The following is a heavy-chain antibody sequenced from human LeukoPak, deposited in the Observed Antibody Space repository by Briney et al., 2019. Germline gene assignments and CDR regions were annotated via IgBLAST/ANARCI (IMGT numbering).Heavy chain of an antibody. CDR1: GGSFSGYY. D-gene: IGHD5-24*01. Sequence: SETLSLTCAVYGGSFSGYYWSWIRQPPGKGLEWIGEINHSGSTNYNPSLKSRVTISVDTSKNQFSLKLSSVTAADTAVYYCARGSRRRHYSDYWGQGTLVTVSS. J-gene: IGHJ4*02. CDR2: INHSGST. CDR3: ARGSRRRHYSDY. V-gene: IGHV4-34*01.